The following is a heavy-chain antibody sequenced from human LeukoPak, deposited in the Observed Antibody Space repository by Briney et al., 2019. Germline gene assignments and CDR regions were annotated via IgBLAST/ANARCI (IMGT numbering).Heavy chain of an antibody. Sequence: SETLSLTCTVSGGSITSYYWSWIRQPPGKGLEWIGYIHYSGNTNYNSSLTSRGTISVDTSKNQFSLKLSSVTAADTAVYYCAKLTAWNGYYEAFDIWGQGTMVTVSS. V-gene: IGHV4-59*01. J-gene: IGHJ3*02. CDR1: GGSITSYY. CDR3: AKLTAWNGYYEAFDI. D-gene: IGHD3-3*01. CDR2: IHYSGNT.